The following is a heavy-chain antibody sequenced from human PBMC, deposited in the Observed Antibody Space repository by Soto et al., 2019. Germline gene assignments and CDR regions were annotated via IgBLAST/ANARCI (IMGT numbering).Heavy chain of an antibody. J-gene: IGHJ4*02. CDR3: ARLSGEVVYAD. Sequence: GGSLRLSCAASGFTVSSNYMSWVRQAPGKGLEWVSVIYSGGSTYYADSVKGRFTISRHNSKNTLYLQMNSLRAVDTAVYYCARLSGEVVYADWGQGTLVTVSS. CDR2: IYSGGST. V-gene: IGHV3-66*04. D-gene: IGHD2-8*02. CDR1: GFTVSSNY.